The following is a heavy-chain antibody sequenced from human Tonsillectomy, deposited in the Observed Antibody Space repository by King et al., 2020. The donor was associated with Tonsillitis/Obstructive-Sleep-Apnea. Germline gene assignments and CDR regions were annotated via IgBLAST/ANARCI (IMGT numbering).Heavy chain of an antibody. D-gene: IGHD4-17*01. V-gene: IGHV4-31*03. J-gene: IGHJ4*02. CDR1: GGSISSGGYY. Sequence: HVQLQESGPGLVKPSQTLSLTCTVSGGSISSGGYYWSWIRQHPGKGLEWIGCIYYSGSTYYNPSLKSRLTLSVDTSKNQFSLKLSSVTPADTAVYYCARGTTVKSFDYWGQGTLVTVSS. CDR3: ARGTTVKSFDY. CDR2: IYYSGST.